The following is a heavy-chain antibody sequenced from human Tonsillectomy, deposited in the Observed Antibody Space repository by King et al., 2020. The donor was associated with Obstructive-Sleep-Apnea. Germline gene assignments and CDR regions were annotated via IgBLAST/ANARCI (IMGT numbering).Heavy chain of an antibody. Sequence: VQLVESGGGLVKPGGSLTLSCAASGFDFNSYSVTWVRQAPAQGLEWVSSISSSGVYKHYADSVKGRFTVFRDNAKNSLSLQMTSLRAEDTAVYYCASHNSQLVDCTGGQGTLVTVSS. J-gene: IGHJ4*02. V-gene: IGHV3-21*06. D-gene: IGHD6-13*01. CDR1: GFDFNSYS. CDR3: ASHNSQLVDCT. CDR2: ISSSGVYK.